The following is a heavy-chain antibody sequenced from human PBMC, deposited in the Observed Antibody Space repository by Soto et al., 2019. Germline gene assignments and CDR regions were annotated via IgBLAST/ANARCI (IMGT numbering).Heavy chain of an antibody. J-gene: IGHJ4*02. D-gene: IGHD5-18*01. CDR1: GFTFSSYA. V-gene: IGHV3-30-3*01. CDR3: ARDGGAPRYSYGYYFDY. CDR2: ISYDGSNK. Sequence: GGSLRLSCAASGFTFSSYAMHWVRQAPGKGLEWVAVISYDGSNKYYADSVKGRFTISRDNSKNTLYLQMNSLRAEDTAVYYCARDGGAPRYSYGYYFDYWGQGTLVTVSS.